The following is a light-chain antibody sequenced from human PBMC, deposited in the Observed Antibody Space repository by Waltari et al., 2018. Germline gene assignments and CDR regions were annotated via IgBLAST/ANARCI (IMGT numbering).Light chain of an antibody. CDR2: GKD. CDR3: NSRDSSGDQPVI. CDR1: GLRISY. V-gene: IGLV3-19*01. Sequence: SSELTQDPAVSVALGQTVRITCQGDGLRISYASWYQQRPGQAPILVIYGKDNRPSGIPDRFSGSVSGNTASLTITGAQAEDEADYYCNSRDSSGDQPVIFGGGTKLTVL. J-gene: IGLJ2*01.